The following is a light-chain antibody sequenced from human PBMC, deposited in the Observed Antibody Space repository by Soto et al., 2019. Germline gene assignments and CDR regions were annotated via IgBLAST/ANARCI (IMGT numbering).Light chain of an antibody. V-gene: IGKV3-15*01. Sequence: EVVMTQSPATLSVSPGERATLSCRASESISTNVAWYQQKSGQAPRLLIYRASTRATGIPARFSGSGSGTDFALTISSVQSEDFAVYFCQHHHKWPELAFGGGTKVEI. CDR1: ESISTN. CDR3: QHHHKWPELA. CDR2: RAS. J-gene: IGKJ4*01.